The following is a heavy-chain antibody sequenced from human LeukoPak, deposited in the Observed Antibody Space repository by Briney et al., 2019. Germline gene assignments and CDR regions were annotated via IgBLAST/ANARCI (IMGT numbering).Heavy chain of an antibody. Sequence: GGSLRLSCAASGSTFSSYAMSWVRQAPGKGLEWVSAISGSGGSTYYADSVKGRFTISRDNSKNTLYLQMNSLRAEDTAVYYCAKDEVVVAATPDAFNIWGQGTMVTVSS. CDR2: ISGSGGST. CDR3: AKDEVVVAATPDAFNI. V-gene: IGHV3-23*01. J-gene: IGHJ3*02. CDR1: GSTFSSYA. D-gene: IGHD2-15*01.